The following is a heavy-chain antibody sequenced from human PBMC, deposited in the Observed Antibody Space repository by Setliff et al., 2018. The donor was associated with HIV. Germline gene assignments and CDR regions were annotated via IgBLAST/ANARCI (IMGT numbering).Heavy chain of an antibody. CDR2: INHSGST. D-gene: IGHD7-27*01. J-gene: IGHJ4*02. Sequence: PSETLSLTCAVYGGSFSGFYWNWIRQPPGKGLDWIGEINHSGSTTYNPSLKSRVTISLDTSKNQISLKLSSVTAADTAVYYCARGVVNWGSFPRAYSFDYWGQGTLVTVSS. CDR1: GGSFSGFY. V-gene: IGHV4-34*01. CDR3: ARGVVNWGSFPRAYSFDY.